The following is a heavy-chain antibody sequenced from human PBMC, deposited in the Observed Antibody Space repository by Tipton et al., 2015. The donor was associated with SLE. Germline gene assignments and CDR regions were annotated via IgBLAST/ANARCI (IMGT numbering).Heavy chain of an antibody. CDR2: IYYSGRT. Sequence: TLSLTCTVSGGSISSHYWSWIRQPPGKGLEWIGYIYYSGRTNYNPSLKSRVTISVDTSKNQFSLKLSSVTAADTAVYYCARDLSGYTYDYWGQGTLVTVS. D-gene: IGHD1-1*01. CDR3: ARDLSGYTYDY. V-gene: IGHV4-59*11. J-gene: IGHJ4*02. CDR1: GGSISSHY.